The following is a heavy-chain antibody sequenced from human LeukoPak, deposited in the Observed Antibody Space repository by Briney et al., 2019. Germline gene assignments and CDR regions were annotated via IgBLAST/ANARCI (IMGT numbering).Heavy chain of an antibody. Sequence: ASVKVSCKSSKNMFTGYFMHWVRQAPGQGLEWIGWINPNSGGTLFARRFQGRVTMTRDTSIGATYMELSRLTSDDTALYYCAAQCNDDFCYKRDYMDVWGKGTMVIVSS. D-gene: IGHD2-2*02. CDR2: INPNSGGT. CDR3: AAQCNDDFCYKRDYMDV. J-gene: IGHJ6*03. CDR1: KNMFTGYF. V-gene: IGHV1-2*02.